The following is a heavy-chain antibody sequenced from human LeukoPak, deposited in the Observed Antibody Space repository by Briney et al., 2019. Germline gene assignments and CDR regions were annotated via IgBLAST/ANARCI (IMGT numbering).Heavy chain of an antibody. CDR3: AKWPPLYCSGGSCYDY. D-gene: IGHD2-15*01. J-gene: IGHJ4*02. Sequence: PGGSLRLSCAASGFTFSSYGMHWVRQAPGKGLEWVAVISYDGSSKYYADSVKGRFTISRDNSKNTLYLQMNSLRAEDTAVYYCAKWPPLYCSGGSCYDYWGQGTLVTVSS. CDR1: GFTFSSYG. V-gene: IGHV3-30*18. CDR2: ISYDGSSK.